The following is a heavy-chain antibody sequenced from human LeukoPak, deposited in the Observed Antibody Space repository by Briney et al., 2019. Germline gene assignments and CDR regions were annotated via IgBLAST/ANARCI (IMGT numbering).Heavy chain of an antibody. J-gene: IGHJ3*02. V-gene: IGHV4-30-4*08. Sequence: PSQTLSLTCTVSGGSISSGDYYWSWIRQPPGKGLEWIGYIYYSGSTYYSPSLKSRVTISVDTSKNQFSLRLSSVTAADTAVYYCAGSSADYGGNSGDDAFDIWGQGTMVTVSS. CDR1: GGSISSGDYY. CDR2: IYYSGST. D-gene: IGHD4-23*01. CDR3: AGSSADYGGNSGDDAFDI.